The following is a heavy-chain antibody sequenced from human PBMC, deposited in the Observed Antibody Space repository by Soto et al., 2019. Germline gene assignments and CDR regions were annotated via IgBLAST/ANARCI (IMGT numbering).Heavy chain of an antibody. J-gene: IGHJ6*03. CDR3: ARSTVSRGPYYYYYYMDV. D-gene: IGHD4-17*01. Sequence: SETLSLTCTASGGSISRYYWSWIRQPPGKGLEWIGYIYYSGSTNYNPSLKSRVTISVDTSKNQFSLKLSSVTAADTAVYYCARSTVSRGPYYYYYYMDVWGKGTTVTVSS. CDR2: IYYSGST. V-gene: IGHV4-59*01. CDR1: GGSISRYY.